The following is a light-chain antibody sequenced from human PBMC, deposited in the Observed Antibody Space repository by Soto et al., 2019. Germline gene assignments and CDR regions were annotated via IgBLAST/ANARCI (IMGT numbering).Light chain of an antibody. CDR3: QRRSNLPPRIT. V-gene: IGKV3-11*01. CDR1: QSVTNY. Sequence: KLSPSSLASSVVDRVTITCRAIQSVTNYLACYQQKPGQAPSLLIYDATNRATGIPARFSGSGSGTDFTLTISSLQPEDVAVYYCQRRSNLPPRITFGQGTRLEI. CDR2: DAT. J-gene: IGKJ5*01.